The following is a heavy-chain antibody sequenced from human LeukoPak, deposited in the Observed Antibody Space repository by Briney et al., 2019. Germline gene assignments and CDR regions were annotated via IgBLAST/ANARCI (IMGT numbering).Heavy chain of an antibody. V-gene: IGHV4-39*07. CDR1: GGSISSSSYY. CDR3: AGELQYCSGGSCYFSYYYGMDV. D-gene: IGHD2-15*01. J-gene: IGHJ6*04. CDR2: IYYSGST. Sequence: SETLSLTCTVSGGSISSSSYYWGWIRQPPGKGLEWIGSIYYSGSTYYNPSLKSRVTISVDTSKNQFSLKLSSVTAADTAVYYCAGELQYCSGGSCYFSYYYGMDVWGKGTTVTVSS.